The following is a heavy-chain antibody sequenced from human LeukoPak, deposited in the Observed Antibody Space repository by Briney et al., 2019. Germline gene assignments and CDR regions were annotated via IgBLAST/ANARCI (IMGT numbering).Heavy chain of an antibody. J-gene: IGHJ6*03. D-gene: IGHD3-10*01. CDR2: INHSGST. V-gene: IGHV4-34*01. Sequence: PSETLSLTCTVYGGSISGYYWSWIRQSPGKGLEWIGEINHSGSTNYNPSLKSRVTISVDTSKNHFSLKLSSVTAADTAVYYCARHRYYYRSGSYYGAPYYMDVWGKGTTVTISS. CDR3: ARHRYYYRSGSYYGAPYYMDV. CDR1: GGSISGYY.